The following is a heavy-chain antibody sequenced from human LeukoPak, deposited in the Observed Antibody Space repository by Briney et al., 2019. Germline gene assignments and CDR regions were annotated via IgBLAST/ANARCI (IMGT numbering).Heavy chain of an antibody. J-gene: IGHJ4*02. D-gene: IGHD6-6*01. CDR2: ISGSGSDT. Sequence: GGSLRLSCAASGFTLSTYAMSWARQAPGKGLEWVSIISGSGSDTYYADSVKGRFTISRDNSKNTLYLQLNSPRAEDTAVYYCATFGYSSSSRYFKYWGQGTLVTVSS. V-gene: IGHV3-23*01. CDR1: GFTLSTYA. CDR3: ATFGYSSSSRYFKY.